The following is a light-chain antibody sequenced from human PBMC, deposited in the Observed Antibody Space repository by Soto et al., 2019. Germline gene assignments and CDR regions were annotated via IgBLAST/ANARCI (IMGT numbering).Light chain of an antibody. CDR2: EGN. J-gene: IGLJ2*01. V-gene: IGLV2-23*01. CDR3: CSYAGGLRPVL. CDR1: SSDVGSYNL. Sequence: QSALTQPASVSGSPGQSITISCTGASSDVGSYNLVSWYQQLPGKAPKLIIYEGNKRPSGISNRFSGSKSGNTASLTISGLQAEDEADYYCCSYAGGLRPVLFGGGTKVTVL.